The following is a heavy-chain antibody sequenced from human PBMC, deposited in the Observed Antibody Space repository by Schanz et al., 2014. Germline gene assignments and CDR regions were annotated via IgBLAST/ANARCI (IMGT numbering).Heavy chain of an antibody. CDR1: GFTVSSNY. CDR3: TRDTDYHFDY. CDR2: ITGGSTTYT. Sequence: EVQLVESGGGLIQPGGSLRLSCVASGFTVSSNYMSWVRQAPGKGLEWVSCITGGSTTYTYYADSVKGRFTISRDNSKNTLYLQMNSLRAEDTAVYYCTRDTDYHFDYWGQGTLVTVSS. V-gene: IGHV3-53*01. D-gene: IGHD4-17*01. J-gene: IGHJ4*02.